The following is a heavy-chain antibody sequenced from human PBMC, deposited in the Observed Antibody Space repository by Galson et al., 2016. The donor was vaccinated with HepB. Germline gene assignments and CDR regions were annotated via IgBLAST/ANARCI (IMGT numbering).Heavy chain of an antibody. V-gene: IGHV3-9*01. J-gene: IGHJ1*01. CDR3: AQDKASMSVGATNFQH. D-gene: IGHD1-26*01. CDR1: GFIFKDYA. CDR2: ISWNSGSI. Sequence: SLRLSCAASGFIFKDYAMHWVRQAPGKGLEWVSSISWNSGSIGYADPVKGRFTISRDNAKNSLYLQMDSLRAEDTAFYYCAQDKASMSVGATNFQHWGQGTLVTVSS.